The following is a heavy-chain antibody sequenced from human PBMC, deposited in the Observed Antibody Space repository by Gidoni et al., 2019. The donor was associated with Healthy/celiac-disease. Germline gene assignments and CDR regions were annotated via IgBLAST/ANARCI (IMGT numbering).Heavy chain of an antibody. CDR1: GGAISSGGYY. CDR2: IYYSGST. CDR3: ARGNGDTGGRAFDI. D-gene: IGHD4-17*01. Sequence: QVQLQESGPGLVKPSQTLSLTCTVSGGAISSGGYYWSWIRQHPGKGLVGIGYIYYSGSTYYNPSLKSLVTISVDTSKNQFSLKLSSVTAADTAVYYCARGNGDTGGRAFDIWGQGTMVTVSS. V-gene: IGHV4-31*01. J-gene: IGHJ3*02.